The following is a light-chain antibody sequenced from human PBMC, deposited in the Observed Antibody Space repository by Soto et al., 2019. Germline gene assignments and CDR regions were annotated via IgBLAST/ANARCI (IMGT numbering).Light chain of an antibody. CDR3: QQYNNWPGT. Sequence: EIVLTQSPATLSVSPGERATISCRASQSVSTNLAWYQQKPGHAPRLLIYGASTWPTGIPARFSGSGSETDFTLTISSLQSEDFANYYCQQYNNWPGTFGGGTVVEIK. V-gene: IGKV3-15*01. CDR1: QSVSTN. J-gene: IGKJ4*01. CDR2: GAS.